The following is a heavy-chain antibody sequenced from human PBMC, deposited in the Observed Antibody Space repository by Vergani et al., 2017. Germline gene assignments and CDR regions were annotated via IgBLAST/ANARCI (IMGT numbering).Heavy chain of an antibody. J-gene: IGHJ4*02. Sequence: EVELVESGGGLEKPGGSLRLSCAASGFTFSNAWMSWVRQAPGKGMEWVGRSKSKTDGGTTDYAAPVKGRFTISRDASKNTLYLQMNSLKTDDTAVYYCTTEIASRKDYWGLGTLVTVSS. CDR3: TTEIASRKDY. CDR2: SKSKTDGGTT. D-gene: IGHD1-14*01. V-gene: IGHV3-15*01. CDR1: GFTFSNAW.